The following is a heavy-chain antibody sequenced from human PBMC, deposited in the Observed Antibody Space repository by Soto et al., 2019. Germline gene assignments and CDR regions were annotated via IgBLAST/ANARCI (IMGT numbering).Heavy chain of an antibody. CDR1: GGSISSSSYY. D-gene: IGHD3-16*01. CDR2: IYYSGST. Sequence: SETLSLTCTVSGGSISSSSYYWGWIRQPPGKGLEWIGTIYYSGSTYYNPSLKSRVTISVDKSKNQFSLKLSSVTAADTAVYFCARNNPVPRFLGIVITLRYGGHGPLVTVP. CDR3: ARNNPVPRFLGIVITLRY. V-gene: IGHV4-39*01. J-gene: IGHJ4*01.